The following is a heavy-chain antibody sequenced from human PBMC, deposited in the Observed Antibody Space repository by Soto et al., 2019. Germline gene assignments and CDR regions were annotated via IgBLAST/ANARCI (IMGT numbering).Heavy chain of an antibody. CDR3: ARAHGSGWGAFDI. CDR1: GGSISSGGYS. CDR2: IYHSGST. Sequence: SETLSLTCAVSGGSISSGGYSWSWIRQPPGKGLEWIGYIYHSGSTYYNPPLKSRVTISVDRSKNQFSLKLSSVTAADTAVYYCARAHGSGWGAFDIWGQGTMVT. J-gene: IGHJ3*02. V-gene: IGHV4-30-2*01. D-gene: IGHD3-10*01.